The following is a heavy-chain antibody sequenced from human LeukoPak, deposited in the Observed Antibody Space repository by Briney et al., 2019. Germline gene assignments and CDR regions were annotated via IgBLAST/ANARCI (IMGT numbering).Heavy chain of an antibody. V-gene: IGHV4-59*01. D-gene: IGHD5-12*01. J-gene: IGHJ4*02. Sequence: SSETLSLTCTASGGSISGYYWSWIRQPPGKGLEWIGYIYYSGSTNYNPSLKSRVTILVDTSKNQFSLKMRSVTAADTAVYYCARKGGWGTGKLFDYWGQGTLVTVSS. CDR1: GGSISGYY. CDR2: IYYSGST. CDR3: ARKGGWGTGKLFDY.